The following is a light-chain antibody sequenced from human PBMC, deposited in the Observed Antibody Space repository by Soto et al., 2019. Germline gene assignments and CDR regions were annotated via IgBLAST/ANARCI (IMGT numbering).Light chain of an antibody. CDR2: AAS. V-gene: IGKV1-9*01. CDR3: QQLNSYPNT. J-gene: IGKJ2*01. Sequence: IQLTQSPSSLSASVGDRVTITCRASQAIRSALGWYQQKPGKVPKLLIYAASTLQSGVPSRFSGSGSGTEFTLTISSLQPEDFATYYCQQLNSYPNTFGQGTKLEIK. CDR1: QAIRSA.